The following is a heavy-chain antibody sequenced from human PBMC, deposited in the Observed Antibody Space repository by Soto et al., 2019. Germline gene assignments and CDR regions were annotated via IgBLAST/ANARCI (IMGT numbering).Heavy chain of an antibody. CDR3: AKDSGYNYGYFRWFDP. J-gene: IGHJ5*02. V-gene: IGHV4-30-2*02. D-gene: IGHD5-18*01. Sequence: SETLSLTCAVSGGSISSGGYSWSWIRQPPGKGLEWIGYIYHSGSTYYNPSLKSRVTISVDTSKNQFSLKLSFVTAADTAVFYCAKDSGYNYGYFRWFDPWGQGTLVTVSS. CDR1: GGSISSGGYS. CDR2: IYHSGST.